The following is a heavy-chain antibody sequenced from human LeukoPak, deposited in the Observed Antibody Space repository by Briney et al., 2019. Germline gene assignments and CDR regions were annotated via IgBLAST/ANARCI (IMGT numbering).Heavy chain of an antibody. Sequence: GGSLRLSCAASGFTFSDYYLSWLRQAPGKGLEGVSYISSSGRAIYYADSVKGRFTISRDNAKNSLYLQMNSLRAEDTAVYYGARGYDSSGYYSSNDAFDIWGQGTMVTVSS. D-gene: IGHD3-22*01. V-gene: IGHV3-11*04. J-gene: IGHJ3*02. CDR2: ISSSGRAI. CDR3: ARGYDSSGYYSSNDAFDI. CDR1: GFTFSDYY.